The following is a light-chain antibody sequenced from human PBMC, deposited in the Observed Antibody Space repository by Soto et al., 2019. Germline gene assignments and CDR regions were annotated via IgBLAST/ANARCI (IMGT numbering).Light chain of an antibody. Sequence: IQLTQSPSSLSASVGDRVTITCRASQGISSYLAWYQQKPGKAPKLLIYGASTLEGGVPFRFSGSGSGTDFTLTISSLQPEDFATYYCQQLNTYQITFGQGTRLEIK. CDR1: QGISSY. CDR3: QQLNTYQIT. CDR2: GAS. V-gene: IGKV1-9*01. J-gene: IGKJ5*01.